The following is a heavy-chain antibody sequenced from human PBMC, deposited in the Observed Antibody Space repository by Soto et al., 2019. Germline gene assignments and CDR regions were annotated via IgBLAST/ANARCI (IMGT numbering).Heavy chain of an antibody. V-gene: IGHV4-39*01. Sequence: PSETLSLTCTVSGGSISSSSYYWGWIRQPPGKGLEWIGSIYYSGSTYYNPSLKSRVTISVDTSKNQFSLKLSSVTAADTAVYYCARHDITGAAAVYWFDPWGQGTLVTVSS. CDR1: GGSISSSSYY. CDR2: IYYSGST. J-gene: IGHJ5*02. D-gene: IGHD6-13*01. CDR3: ARHDITGAAAVYWFDP.